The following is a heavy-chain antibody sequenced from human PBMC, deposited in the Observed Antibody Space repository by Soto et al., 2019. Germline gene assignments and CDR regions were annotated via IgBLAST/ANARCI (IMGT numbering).Heavy chain of an antibody. CDR3: ASPLRSSLYYYGMDV. CDR2: INPNSGGT. J-gene: IGHJ6*02. Sequence: ASVKVSCKASGYTFTGYYMHWVRQAPGQGLEWMGWINPNSGGTNYAQKFQGRVTITRDTSASTAYMELSSLRSEDTAVYYCASPLRSSLYYYGMDVWGQGTTVTVSS. CDR1: GYTFTGYY. V-gene: IGHV1-2*02. D-gene: IGHD6-13*01.